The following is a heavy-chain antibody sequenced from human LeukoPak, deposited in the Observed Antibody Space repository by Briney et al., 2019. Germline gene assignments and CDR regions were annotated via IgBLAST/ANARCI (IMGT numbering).Heavy chain of an antibody. D-gene: IGHD5-18*01. CDR2: IHSDGSST. CDR1: GFTFSSYG. CDR3: AREGLGYSYGY. V-gene: IGHV3-74*01. Sequence: TGGSLRLSCAASGFTFSSYGMHWVRQAPGKGLVWVSRIHSDGSSTYYADSVKGRFTIARDNARNTLYLQMNSLKADDTAIYYCAREGLGYSYGYWGQGTQVTVSS. J-gene: IGHJ4*02.